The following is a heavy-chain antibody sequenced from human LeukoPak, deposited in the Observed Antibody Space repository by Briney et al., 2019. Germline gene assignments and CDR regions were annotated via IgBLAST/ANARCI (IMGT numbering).Heavy chain of an antibody. CDR1: GFTFSSYE. J-gene: IGHJ4*02. CDR2: ISSVGSTI. D-gene: IGHD3-10*01. V-gene: IGHV3-48*03. CDR3: ARVEALYNSGSVWAY. Sequence: PGGSLRLSCAASGFTFSSYEMNWVRQAPGKGLEWASYISSVGSTIYYADSVKGRFTISRDNPKNSLYLQVNSLRAEDTAVYYCARVEALYNSGSVWAYWGQGTLVTVSS.